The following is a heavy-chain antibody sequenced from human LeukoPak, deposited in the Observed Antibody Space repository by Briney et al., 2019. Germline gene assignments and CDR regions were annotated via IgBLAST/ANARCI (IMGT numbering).Heavy chain of an antibody. J-gene: IGHJ5*02. CDR2: FDPEDGET. Sequence: ASVKVSCRVSGYTLTELSMHWVRQAPGKGLEWMGGFDPEDGETIYAQKFQGRVTMTEDTSTDTAYMELSSLRSEDTAVYYCATDGLGRRWLDPWGQGTLVTVSS. V-gene: IGHV1-24*01. CDR1: GYTLTELS. D-gene: IGHD7-27*01. CDR3: ATDGLGRRWLDP.